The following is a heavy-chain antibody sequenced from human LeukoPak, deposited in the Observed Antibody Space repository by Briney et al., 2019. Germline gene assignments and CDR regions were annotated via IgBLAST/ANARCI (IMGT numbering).Heavy chain of an antibody. CDR3: AKEFNRGLPDY. D-gene: IGHD2-21*01. V-gene: IGHV3-11*06. CDR1: GFTFSDYY. CDR2: ISSSSSYT. Sequence: GGSLRLSCAASGFTFSDYYMSWIRQAPGKGLEWVSYISSSSSYTNYADSVKGRFTVSRDNAKNSLYLQMSSLRAEDTAVYYCAKEFNRGLPDYWGQGTLVTVPS. J-gene: IGHJ4*02.